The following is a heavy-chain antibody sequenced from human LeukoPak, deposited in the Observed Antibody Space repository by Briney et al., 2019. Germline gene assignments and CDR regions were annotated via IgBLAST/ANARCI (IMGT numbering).Heavy chain of an antibody. V-gene: IGHV4-34*01. CDR2: INHSGST. CDR3: GRDRIAARSPQDY. J-gene: IGHJ4*02. Sequence: SETLSLTCALYGGSFSGYYWSWIRQPPRKGVEWGGEINHSGSTNYNPSLKSRVTISVDTSKNQFSLKLSSVTAADTAVYYCGRDRIAARSPQDYWGRGTLVTVSS. CDR1: GGSFSGYY. D-gene: IGHD6-6*01.